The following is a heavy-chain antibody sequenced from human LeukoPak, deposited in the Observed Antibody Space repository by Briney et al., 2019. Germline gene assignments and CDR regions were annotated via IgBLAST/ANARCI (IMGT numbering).Heavy chain of an antibody. CDR1: GFTFSSYA. D-gene: IGHD4/OR15-4a*01. CDR3: ARAQGGASDAFDI. CDR2: ISGSGGST. V-gene: IGHV3-23*01. J-gene: IGHJ3*02. Sequence: PGGSLRLSCAASGFTFSSYAMSWVRQAPGKGLEWVSAISGSGGSTYYADSVKGRFTISRDNSKNTLYLQMNSLRAEDTAVYYCARAQGGASDAFDIWGQGTMVTVSS.